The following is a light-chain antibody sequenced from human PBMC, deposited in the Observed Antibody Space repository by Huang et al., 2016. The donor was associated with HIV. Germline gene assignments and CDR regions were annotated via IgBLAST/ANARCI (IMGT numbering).Light chain of an antibody. CDR3: QQSYSTPYT. Sequence: DIQMTQSPSSLSASVGDTVTISCRASQAIMSYVSWYQHRPGRAPRLLISAGSRLQGGVASRFSGTGSGTEFTLTITSLQPEDFATYHCQQSYSTPYTFGQGTKLEIK. J-gene: IGKJ2*01. CDR2: AGS. V-gene: IGKV1-39*01. CDR1: QAIMSY.